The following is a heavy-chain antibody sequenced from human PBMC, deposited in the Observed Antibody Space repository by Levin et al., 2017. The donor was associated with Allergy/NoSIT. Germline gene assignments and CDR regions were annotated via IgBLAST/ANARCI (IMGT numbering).Heavy chain of an antibody. CDR3: ARDAAGRYCSSTSCYETDY. Sequence: ASVKVSCKASGYTFTGYYMHWVRQAPGQGLEWMGWINHNSGGTNYAQKFQGRVTMTRDTSISTAYMELSRLRSDDTAVYYCARDAAGRYCSSTSCYETDYWGQGTLVTVSS. CDR1: GYTFTGYY. J-gene: IGHJ4*02. CDR2: INHNSGGT. D-gene: IGHD2-2*01. V-gene: IGHV1-2*02.